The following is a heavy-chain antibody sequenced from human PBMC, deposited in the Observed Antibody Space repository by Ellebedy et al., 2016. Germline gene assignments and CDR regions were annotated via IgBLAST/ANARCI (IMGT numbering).Heavy chain of an antibody. V-gene: IGHV3-23*01. Sequence: GESLKISCAASGFTFSSYAMYWVRQAPGKGLEYVSSISGSGDTSLYVDSVKGRFTISRDNSKNTLSLQMNSLRAEDTAVYYCACLDSAMVTTSVYWGRGTLVTVSS. D-gene: IGHD5-18*01. CDR1: GFTFSSYA. CDR2: ISGSGDTS. J-gene: IGHJ4*02. CDR3: ACLDSAMVTTSVY.